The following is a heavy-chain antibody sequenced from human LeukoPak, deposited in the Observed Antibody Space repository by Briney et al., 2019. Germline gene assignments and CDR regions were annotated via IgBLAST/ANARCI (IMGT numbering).Heavy chain of an antibody. CDR3: TRGCSGGSCSRDAMDV. J-gene: IGHJ6*02. D-gene: IGHD2-15*01. Sequence: GESLKISCKASGYSFSSDWIAWVRQMPGKGLEWRGIIFPIDSETTYSPSFQGQVTLPAEKSTRTAYPQCSSLKASDTAMYYCTRGCSGGSCSRDAMDVWGQGTMVTVSS. V-gene: IGHV5-51*01. CDR1: GYSFSSDW. CDR2: IFPIDSET.